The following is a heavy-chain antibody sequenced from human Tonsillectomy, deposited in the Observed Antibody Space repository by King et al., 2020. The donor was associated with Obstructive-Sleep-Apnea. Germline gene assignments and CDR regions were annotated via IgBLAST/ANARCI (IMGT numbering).Heavy chain of an antibody. CDR3: VRDLNWAFDY. CDR1: GFTFSHFR. CDR2: LGQGYP. D-gene: IGHD1-1*01. V-gene: IGHV3-48*04. Sequence: QLVQSGGGLVQPGGSQTLSCEASGFTFSHFRLNWVRQAPGKGLEWISNLGQGYPGYADPVKGRFTISRDDAKNSLFLQMNNLRAEDTGLYFCVRDLNWAFDYWGQGILVTVSS. J-gene: IGHJ4*02.